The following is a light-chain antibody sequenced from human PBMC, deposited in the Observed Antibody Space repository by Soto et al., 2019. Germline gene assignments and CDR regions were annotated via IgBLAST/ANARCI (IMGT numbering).Light chain of an antibody. J-gene: IGKJ2*01. Sequence: VMTQSPGTLSLSPGERVTLSCRASQSVSSNKLAWVQQRPGQAPRFLIYGTSTRATGIPDRFSGSGSGTDFTLTISRLEPEDFAVYYCQQYGTSPYTFGQGTKVDIK. CDR1: QSVSSNK. V-gene: IGKV3-20*01. CDR3: QQYGTSPYT. CDR2: GTS.